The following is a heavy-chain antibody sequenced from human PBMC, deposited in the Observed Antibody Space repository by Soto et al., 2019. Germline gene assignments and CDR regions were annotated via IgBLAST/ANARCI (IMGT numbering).Heavy chain of an antibody. D-gene: IGHD2-2*01. CDR1: GGTFSSYT. J-gene: IGHJ4*02. CDR3: ARDRVVVPAAISYFDY. Sequence: QVQLVQSGAEVKKPGSSVKVSCKASGGTFSSYTISWVRQAPGQGLEWMGRIIPILGIANYAQKFQGRVTITAAKSTSTAYMELSSLRSEDTAVYYCARDRVVVPAAISYFDYWGQGTLVTVSS. V-gene: IGHV1-69*08. CDR2: IIPILGIA.